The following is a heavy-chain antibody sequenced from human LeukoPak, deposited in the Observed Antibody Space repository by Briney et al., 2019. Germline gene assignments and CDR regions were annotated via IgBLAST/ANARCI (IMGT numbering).Heavy chain of an antibody. CDR1: GGSFSGYY. D-gene: IGHD3-22*01. CDR2: INHSGST. J-gene: IGHJ3*02. Sequence: PSETLSLTCAVDGGSFSGYYWSWLRQPPGKGLEWTGEINHSGSTNYNPSLKSRLTISVDTSKNQFSLNLSSVTAADTAVYYCARGHYDSSLNQMDDAFDIWGQGTMVTVSS. V-gene: IGHV4-34*01. CDR3: ARGHYDSSLNQMDDAFDI.